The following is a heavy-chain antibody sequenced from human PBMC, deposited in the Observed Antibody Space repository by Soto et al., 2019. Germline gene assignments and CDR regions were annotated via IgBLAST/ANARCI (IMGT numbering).Heavy chain of an antibody. D-gene: IGHD3-10*01. CDR3: AIRGYISYYFDY. CDR1: RYTFTGYY. Sequence: ASVKVSCKASRYTFTGYYMHWVRQAPGQGLEWMGWINPNSGGTNYAQKFQGRVTMTRDTSISTAYTELSRLRSDDTAVYYCAIRGYISYYFDYWGQGTLVTVSS. CDR2: INPNSGGT. V-gene: IGHV1-2*02. J-gene: IGHJ4*02.